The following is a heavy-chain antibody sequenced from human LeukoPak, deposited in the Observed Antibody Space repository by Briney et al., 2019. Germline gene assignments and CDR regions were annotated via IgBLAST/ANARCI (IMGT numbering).Heavy chain of an antibody. V-gene: IGHV3-49*03. CDR3: ARRGRPIDY. CDR1: GFTFGDYA. Sequence: GGSLRLSCTASGFTFGDYAMSWFRQAPGKGLEWLGFIRSKTHSGATEYAASVRGRFTISRDNAKNSLYLQMNSLRAEDTAVYYCARRGRPIDYWGQGTLVTVSS. CDR2: IRSKTHSGAT. J-gene: IGHJ4*02.